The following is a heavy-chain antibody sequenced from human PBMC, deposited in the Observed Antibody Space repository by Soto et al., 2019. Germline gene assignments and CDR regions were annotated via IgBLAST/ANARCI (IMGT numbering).Heavy chain of an antibody. CDR3: ARDLVVVAQRYNWFDP. Sequence: ASVKVSCKASGRTFSSYAISWARQAPGQGLEWMGGIIPIFATANYAQKFQGRVTITADESTSTAYMELSSLRSEDTAVYYSARDLVVVAQRYNWFDPWGQGTLVSVSS. V-gene: IGHV1-69*13. CDR1: GRTFSSYA. CDR2: IIPIFATA. J-gene: IGHJ5*02. D-gene: IGHD2-15*01.